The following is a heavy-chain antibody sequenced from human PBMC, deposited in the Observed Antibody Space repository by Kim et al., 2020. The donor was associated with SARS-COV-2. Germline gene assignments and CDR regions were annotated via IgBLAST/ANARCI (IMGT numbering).Heavy chain of an antibody. J-gene: IGHJ6*02. D-gene: IGHD3-10*01. Sequence: SQTLSLTCAISGDSVSSNSAAWNWIRQSPSRGLEWLGRTYYRSKWYNDYALSVKSRITINPDTSKNQFSLQLNSVTPEDTTVYYCARDQPSSTRMVRGVIITRYYDYGVDVWGQETTVTVSS. CDR2: TYYRSKWYN. V-gene: IGHV6-1*01. CDR3: ARDQPSSTRMVRGVIITRYYDYGVDV. CDR1: GDSVSSNSAA.